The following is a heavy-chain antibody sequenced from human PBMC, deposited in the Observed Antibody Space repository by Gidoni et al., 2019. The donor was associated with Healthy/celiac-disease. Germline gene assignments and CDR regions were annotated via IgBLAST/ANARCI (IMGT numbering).Heavy chain of an antibody. CDR1: GFTFDDYA. V-gene: IGHV3-9*01. CDR2: ISWNSGSI. CDR3: AKDTGYSNYYYGMDV. Sequence: EVQLVESGGGLVQPGRSLRLSCAASGFTFDDYAMHWVRQAPGKGLEWVSGISWNSGSIGYADPVKGRFTISRDNAKNSLYLQMNSLRAEDTALYYCAKDTGYSNYYYGMDVWGQGTTVTVSS. J-gene: IGHJ6*02. D-gene: IGHD4-4*01.